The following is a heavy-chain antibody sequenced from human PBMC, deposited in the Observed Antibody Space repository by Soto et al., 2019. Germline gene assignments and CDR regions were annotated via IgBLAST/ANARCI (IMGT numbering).Heavy chain of an antibody. CDR3: AKDGGAFTLVVPLGGWYFEL. J-gene: IGHJ2*01. CDR2: ISGSGGST. Sequence: EVQLLESGGGLVQPGGSLRLSCAASGFTFSSYAMSWVRQAPGKGLEWVSAISGSGGSTYYADSVKGRFTISRDVSKYTAYMHMNSLRADDTGVYYCAKDGGAFTLVVPLGGWYFELWGRGTLVTVAS. V-gene: IGHV3-23*01. CDR1: GFTFSSYA. D-gene: IGHD3-16*01.